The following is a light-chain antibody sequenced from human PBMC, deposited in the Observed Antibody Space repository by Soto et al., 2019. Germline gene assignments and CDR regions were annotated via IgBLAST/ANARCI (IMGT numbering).Light chain of an antibody. CDR1: QSVSSY. CDR3: QQRSNWPPIT. J-gene: IGKJ5*01. V-gene: IGKV3-11*01. Sequence: EIVLTQSPGTLSLSPGERATLSCRASQSVSSYLAWYQQKPGQAPRLLIYDASTRATGIPARFSGSGSGTDFTLTISSLETEDFAVYYCQQRSNWPPITFGQGTRLEIK. CDR2: DAS.